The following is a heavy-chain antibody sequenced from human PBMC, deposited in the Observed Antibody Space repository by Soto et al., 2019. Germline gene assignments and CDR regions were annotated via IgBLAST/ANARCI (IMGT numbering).Heavy chain of an antibody. V-gene: IGHV2-26*01. D-gene: IGHD1-26*01. J-gene: IGHJ4*02. CDR3: ARALREGLPIYYFDS. CDR2: IFWNDER. Sequence: QVTLKESGPVLVKPTETLTLTCTVSGFSLSKARMGVSWIRQPPGKALEWLAHIFWNDERSYNTSLKSRLTIXRDTSKSQVVLTMTNVDPVDTGTYFCARALREGLPIYYFDSWGQGTLVTVSS. CDR1: GFSLSKARMG.